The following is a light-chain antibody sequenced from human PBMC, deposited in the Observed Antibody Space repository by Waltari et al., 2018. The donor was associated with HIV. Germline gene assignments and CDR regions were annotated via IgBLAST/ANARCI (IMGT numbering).Light chain of an antibody. CDR3: HVWDTISDHVV. J-gene: IGLJ2*01. CDR2: YNA. CDR1: NIGTKS. Sequence: SYVLTQPPSVSVAPGQTAKITCLGNNIGTKSVHWYQQKPDQAPVLVIYYNADRPSGIPERFSGSNAGNTATLTINRVEAGDEADYYCHVWDTISDHVVFGGGSKLTVL. V-gene: IGLV3-21*04.